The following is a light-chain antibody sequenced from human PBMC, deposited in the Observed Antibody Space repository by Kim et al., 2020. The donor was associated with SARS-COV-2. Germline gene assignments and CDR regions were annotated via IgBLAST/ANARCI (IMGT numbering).Light chain of an antibody. V-gene: IGKV3-20*01. CDR3: QQYGDSPT. J-gene: IGKJ4*01. CDR2: GAS. Sequence: LSPGETATLSCRASQSVSSSSLAWYQRKPGQAPRLLIYGASSRATGIPDRFSGSGSGTDFTLTISRLEPEDFVVYYCQQYGDSPTFGGGTKVDIK. CDR1: QSVSSSS.